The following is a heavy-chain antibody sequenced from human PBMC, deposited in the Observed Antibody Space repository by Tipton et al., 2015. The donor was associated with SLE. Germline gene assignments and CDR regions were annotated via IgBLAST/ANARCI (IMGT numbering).Heavy chain of an antibody. CDR2: ISGSGGST. J-gene: IGHJ4*02. Sequence: SLRLSCAASGFTFSSYGMSWVRQAPGKGLEWVSAISGSGGSTYYADSVKGRFTISRDNSKNTLYLQMNSLRAEDTAVYYCAKGGRAVAGTFYWGQGTLVTVSS. V-gene: IGHV3-23*01. CDR1: GFTFSSYG. D-gene: IGHD6-19*01. CDR3: AKGGRAVAGTFY.